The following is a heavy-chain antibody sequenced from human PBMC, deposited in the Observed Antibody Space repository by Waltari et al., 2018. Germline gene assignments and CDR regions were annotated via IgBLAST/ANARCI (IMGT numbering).Heavy chain of an antibody. J-gene: IGHJ3*02. CDR3: ARDGYYGSGSREVRAFDI. Sequence: EVQLVESGGGLVQPGGSLRLSCAASGFTFSSYSMNWVRQAPGKGLEWVSYISSSSSTIYYADSVKGRFTISRDNAKNSLYLQMNSLRAEYTAVYYCARDGYYGSGSREVRAFDIWGQGTMVTVSS. V-gene: IGHV3-48*01. D-gene: IGHD3-10*01. CDR2: ISSSSSTI. CDR1: GFTFSSYS.